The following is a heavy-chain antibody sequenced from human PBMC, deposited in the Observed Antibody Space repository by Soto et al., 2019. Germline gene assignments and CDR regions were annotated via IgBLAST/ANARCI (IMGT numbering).Heavy chain of an antibody. Sequence: PGGSLRLSCAASGFTFSLYSMIWVRQAPGKGLEWVASITSSSSYIYYEDSLKGRLTISRDNAKNSLFLQLDSLRAEDTAVYFCVRARSTDSRPDYWGQGTLVTVSS. J-gene: IGHJ4*02. V-gene: IGHV3-21*01. D-gene: IGHD3-22*01. CDR2: ITSSSSYI. CDR3: VRARSTDSRPDY. CDR1: GFTFSLYS.